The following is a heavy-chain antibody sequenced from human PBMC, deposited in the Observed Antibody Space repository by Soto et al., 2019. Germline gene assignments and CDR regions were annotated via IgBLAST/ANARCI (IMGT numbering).Heavy chain of an antibody. CDR3: TTDPRDGYNGGAFDI. J-gene: IGHJ3*02. D-gene: IGHD5-12*01. CDR2: IKSKTDFGTT. CDR1: GFTFSNAW. Sequence: GGSLSLSCAASGFTFSNAWMSWVRQAPGKGLEWVGRIKSKTDFGTTDYAAPVKGRFTISRDDSKNTLYPQMNSLKTEDTAVYYCTTDPRDGYNGGAFDIWGQGTMVTV. V-gene: IGHV3-15*01.